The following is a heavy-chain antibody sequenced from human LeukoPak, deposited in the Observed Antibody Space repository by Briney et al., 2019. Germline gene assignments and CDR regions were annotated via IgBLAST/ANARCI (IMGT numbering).Heavy chain of an antibody. D-gene: IGHD3-10*01. CDR1: GFTFSSYG. Sequence: PGGSLRLSCAASGFTFSSYGMHWVRQAPGKGLEWVAVIWYDGSNKYYADSVKGRFTISRDNSKNTLYLQMNSLRAEDTAVYYCARAGPPEEDSFYAGNYFDYWGQGTLVTVSS. CDR3: ARAGPPEEDSFYAGNYFDY. CDR2: IWYDGSNK. J-gene: IGHJ4*02. V-gene: IGHV3-33*01.